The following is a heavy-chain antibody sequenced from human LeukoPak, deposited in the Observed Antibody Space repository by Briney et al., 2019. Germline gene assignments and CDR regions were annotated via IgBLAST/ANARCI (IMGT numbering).Heavy chain of an antibody. D-gene: IGHD3-10*01. Sequence: GGSLRLSCAASGFTFSSYAMSWVRQAPGKGLEWVSAVSGSGGSTYYADSVKGRFTISRDNSKNTLYLQMNSLRAEDTAVYYCAKRALLGFGELYYFDYWGQGTLVTVSS. CDR2: VSGSGGST. V-gene: IGHV3-23*01. CDR1: GFTFSSYA. J-gene: IGHJ4*02. CDR3: AKRALLGFGELYYFDY.